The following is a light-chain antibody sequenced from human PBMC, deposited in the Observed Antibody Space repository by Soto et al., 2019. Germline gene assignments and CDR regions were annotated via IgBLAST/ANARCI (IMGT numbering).Light chain of an antibody. J-gene: IGKJ1*01. CDR2: RAS. CDR1: QTIYSN. V-gene: IGKV3-15*01. CDR3: QRYQNLWT. Sequence: IVMTQSPATLSVSPGERATLSCRAGQTIYSNVAWYQQRPRQAPRLIIDRASRRATGVAARFSGSGSGTEFTLTISGVQSEDFALYYCQRYQNLWTFGQGTKVDI.